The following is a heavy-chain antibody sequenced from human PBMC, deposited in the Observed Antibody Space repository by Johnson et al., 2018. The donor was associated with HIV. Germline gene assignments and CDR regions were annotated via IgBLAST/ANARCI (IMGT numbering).Heavy chain of an antibody. J-gene: IGHJ3*02. CDR1: GFTFSSYD. Sequence: VQLVESGGGLVQPGGSLRLSCAASGFTFSSYDMHWVRQATGKGLEWVSAIGTAGDTYYPGSVKGRFTISRENAKNSLYLQMNSLRAGDTAVYYCARAQLEQDYNFGGGPHAALDIWGQGTMVTVSS. V-gene: IGHV3-13*01. CDR3: ARAQLEQDYNFGGGPHAALDI. CDR2: IGTAGDT. D-gene: IGHD3-3*01.